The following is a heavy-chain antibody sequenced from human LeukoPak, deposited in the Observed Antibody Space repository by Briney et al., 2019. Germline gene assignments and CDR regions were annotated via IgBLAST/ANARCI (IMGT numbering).Heavy chain of an antibody. D-gene: IGHD3-9*01. CDR2: ISGSGGST. CDR1: GFTFSSYA. CDR3: AKVKIYDILTGYSLPYYFDY. Sequence: GGSLRLSCAASGFTFSSYAMSWVRQAPGKGLEWVSAISGSGGSTYYADSVKGRFTISRDNSKNTLYLQMNSLRAEDTAVYYCAKVKIYDILTGYSLPYYFDYWGQGTLVTVSS. J-gene: IGHJ4*02. V-gene: IGHV3-23*01.